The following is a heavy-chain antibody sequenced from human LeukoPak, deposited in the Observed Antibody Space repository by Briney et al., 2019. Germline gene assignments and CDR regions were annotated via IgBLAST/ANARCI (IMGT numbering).Heavy chain of an antibody. Sequence: SVKVSCKASGGTFSNFVINWVRQAPGQGLEWMGRIIPILDLPNYTQKFQGRVTITADESTSTAYMELSSLRSEDTAVYYCARSFSGDQDDYWGQGTLVTVSS. CDR3: ARSFSGDQDDY. CDR1: GGTFSNFV. D-gene: IGHD3-10*01. V-gene: IGHV1-69*04. CDR2: IIPILDLP. J-gene: IGHJ4*02.